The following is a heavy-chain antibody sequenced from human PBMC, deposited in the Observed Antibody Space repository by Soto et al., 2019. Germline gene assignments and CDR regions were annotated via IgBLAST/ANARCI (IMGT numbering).Heavy chain of an antibody. J-gene: IGHJ6*03. CDR2: IYYSGST. CDR3: ARVRKNWNYDQINYYYSYMDV. V-gene: IGHV4-59*01. CDR1: GGSISSYY. Sequence: SETLSLTCTVSGGSISSYYWSWIRQPPGKGLEWIGYIYYSGSTNYNPSLKSRVTISVDTSKNQFSLKLSSVTAADTAAYYCARVRKNWNYDQINYYYSYMDVWGKGTTVTVSS. D-gene: IGHD1-7*01.